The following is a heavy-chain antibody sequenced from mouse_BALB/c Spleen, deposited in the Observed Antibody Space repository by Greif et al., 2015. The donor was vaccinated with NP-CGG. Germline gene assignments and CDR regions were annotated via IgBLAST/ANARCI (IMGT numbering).Heavy chain of an antibody. CDR1: GFNIKDTY. D-gene: IGHD3-1*01. Sequence: VQLKESGAELVKPGASVKLSCTASGFNIKDTYMHWVKQRPEQGLEWIGRIDPANGNTKYDPKFQGKATMTADTSSNTAYLQLSSLTSEDTAVYYCAMARPYYAMDYWGQGTSVTVSS. V-gene: IGHV14-3*02. J-gene: IGHJ4*01. CDR3: AMARPYYAMDY. CDR2: IDPANGNT.